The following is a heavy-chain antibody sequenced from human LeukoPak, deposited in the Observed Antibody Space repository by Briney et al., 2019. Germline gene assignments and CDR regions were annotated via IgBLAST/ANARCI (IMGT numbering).Heavy chain of an antibody. Sequence: GGSLRLSCAASGFTFSSYSMNWVRQAPGKGLEWVSSISSSSGYIYYADSVKGRFTISRDNAKNSLYLQMNSLRAEDTAVYYCARDFVGRLQWDYWGQGTLVTVSS. CDR2: ISSSSGYI. CDR3: ARDFVGRLQWDY. V-gene: IGHV3-21*01. D-gene: IGHD1-26*01. J-gene: IGHJ4*02. CDR1: GFTFSSYS.